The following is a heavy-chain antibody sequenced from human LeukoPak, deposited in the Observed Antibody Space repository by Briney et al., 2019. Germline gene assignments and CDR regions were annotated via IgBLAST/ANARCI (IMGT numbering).Heavy chain of an antibody. D-gene: IGHD1-1*01. Sequence: PGGSLRLSCAASGFTFSSYWMSWVRQAPGKGLEWVAIIKQDGSEKYYVDSVKGRFTISRDNAENSVSLQMNSLRAEDTAVYYCARVAGTTGGAFDYWGQGTLVTVSS. CDR2: IKQDGSEK. J-gene: IGHJ4*02. CDR1: GFTFSSYW. V-gene: IGHV3-7*03. CDR3: ARVAGTTGGAFDY.